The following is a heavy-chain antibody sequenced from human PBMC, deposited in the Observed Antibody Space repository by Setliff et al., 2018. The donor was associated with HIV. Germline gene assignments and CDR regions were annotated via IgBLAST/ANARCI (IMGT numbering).Heavy chain of an antibody. CDR1: GYSFTNKW. D-gene: IGHD4-17*01. J-gene: IGHJ4*02. CDR3: ARGADYRDV. Sequence: GESLKISCVASGYSFTNKWIGWVRQTPGKGLEWMGIIYPGDSQTKYSPSFQGQVTISVDKSLRTAYLQWSSLKTSDTAFYFCARGADYRDVWGQGTLVTVSS. CDR2: IYPGDSQT. V-gene: IGHV5-51*01.